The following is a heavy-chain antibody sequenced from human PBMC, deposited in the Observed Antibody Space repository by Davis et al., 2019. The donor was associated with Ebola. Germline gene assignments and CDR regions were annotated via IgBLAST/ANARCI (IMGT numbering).Heavy chain of an antibody. Sequence: GGSLRLSCAASGFTFDDYAMHWVRQAPGKGLEWVSGVSWNSGSIVYADSVKGRFTISGDNAKNSLYLQMNSLRAEDTAVYYCARGDGYSSSWPNYYYYYGMDVWGQGTTVTVSS. J-gene: IGHJ6*02. CDR2: VSWNSGSI. CDR1: GFTFDDYA. CDR3: ARGDGYSSSWPNYYYYYGMDV. D-gene: IGHD6-13*01. V-gene: IGHV3-9*01.